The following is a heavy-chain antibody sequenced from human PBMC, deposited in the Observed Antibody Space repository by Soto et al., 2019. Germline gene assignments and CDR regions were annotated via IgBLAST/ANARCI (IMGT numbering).Heavy chain of an antibody. CDR3: ARSKCSGGSCYISEWFDP. J-gene: IGHJ5*02. CDR2: ISAYNGNT. V-gene: IGHV1-18*01. CDR1: GYTLTSYG. Sequence: ASVKVSCKASGYTLTSYGISWVRQAPGQGLEWMGWISAYNGNTNYAQKLQGRVTMTTDTSTSTAYMELRSLRSDDTAVYYCARSKCSGGSCYISEWFDPWGQGTLVTVSS. D-gene: IGHD2-15*01.